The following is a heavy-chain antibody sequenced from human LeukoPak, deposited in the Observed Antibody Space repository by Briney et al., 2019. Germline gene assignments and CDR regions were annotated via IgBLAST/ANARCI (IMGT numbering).Heavy chain of an antibody. CDR1: GCTCSSYA. Sequence: GASVKVSCKASGCTCSSYAISWVRQAPGQGLEWMVGIIPIFGTANYAQKFQGRVTITADESTSTAYMELSSLRSEDTAVYYCARPSQDIVVVPAATSVGFDYWGQGTLVTVSS. D-gene: IGHD2-2*01. CDR3: ARPSQDIVVVPAATSVGFDY. CDR2: IIPIFGTA. V-gene: IGHV1-69*13. J-gene: IGHJ4*02.